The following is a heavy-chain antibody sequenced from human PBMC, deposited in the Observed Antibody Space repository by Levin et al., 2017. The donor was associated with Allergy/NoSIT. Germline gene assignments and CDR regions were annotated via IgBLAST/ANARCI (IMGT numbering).Heavy chain of an antibody. CDR3: AKAYDSSAYYFSIDY. D-gene: IGHD3-22*01. V-gene: IGHV3-23*01. Sequence: TGGSLRLSCAVSGFTFSTYAMSWVRQAPGKGLEWVSGITSSGGTTYYADSVKGRFTISRDNSKNTLYLQMNSLRAEDTAVYYCAKAYDSSAYYFSIDYWGQGTLATVSS. CDR1: GFTFSTYA. CDR2: ITSSGGTT. J-gene: IGHJ4*02.